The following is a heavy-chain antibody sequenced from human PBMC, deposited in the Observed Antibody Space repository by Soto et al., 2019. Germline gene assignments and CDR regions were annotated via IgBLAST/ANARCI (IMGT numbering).Heavy chain of an antibody. D-gene: IGHD3-16*01. Sequence: QVQLVQSGAEVKKPGASVKVSCKASGYSLSDYAMHWVRQAPGQRLEWMGWINAGNGNTKYSQKFQGRVTITRDTSVSTAYMELSSLRSEDTAVYYCARGRGNNWFDPWGQGTLVTVSS. V-gene: IGHV1-3*01. CDR3: ARGRGNNWFDP. J-gene: IGHJ5*02. CDR1: GYSLSDYA. CDR2: INAGNGNT.